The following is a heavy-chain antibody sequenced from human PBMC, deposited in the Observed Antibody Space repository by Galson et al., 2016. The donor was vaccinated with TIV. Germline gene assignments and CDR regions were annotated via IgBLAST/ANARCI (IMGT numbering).Heavy chain of an antibody. CDR1: GDSVSNNVVA. CDR3: ARGTGAWGDGWFLP. J-gene: IGHJ5*02. V-gene: IGHV6-1*01. Sequence: CAISGDSVSNNVVAWNWIRQSPSRGLEWLGRTYYRSKWYNDYAISVKSRLIINADTSNNQVSLQLNSVTPEDTAVYYCARGTGAWGDGWFLPWGQGTLVTVSS. CDR2: TYYRSKWYN. D-gene: IGHD3-10*01.